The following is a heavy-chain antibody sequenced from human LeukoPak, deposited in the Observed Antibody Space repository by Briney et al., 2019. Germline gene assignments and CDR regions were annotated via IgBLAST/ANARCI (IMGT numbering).Heavy chain of an antibody. CDR2: INHRGHT. D-gene: IGHD4-23*01. J-gene: IGHJ4*02. Sequence: SETLSLTCAVYGGSFIGYHWNGIRQTPEKGLEWIGEINHRGHTNYNPSLESRVTISVDTSKNQFSLKLRSVTAADTAVYYCARDPTTVVTLPYYFDFWGPGTLVTVSS. CDR1: GGSFIGYH. CDR3: ARDPTTVVTLPYYFDF. V-gene: IGHV4-34*01.